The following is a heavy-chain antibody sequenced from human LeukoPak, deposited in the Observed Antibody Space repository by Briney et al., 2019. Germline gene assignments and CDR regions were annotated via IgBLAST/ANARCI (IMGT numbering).Heavy chain of an antibody. CDR3: AKIRPTYNYYGSGSTRRSYYYYYMDV. D-gene: IGHD3-10*01. J-gene: IGHJ6*03. V-gene: IGHV3-23*01. CDR1: GFTFSSYE. CDR2: ISGSGGST. Sequence: GGSLRLSCAASGFTFSSYEMNWVRQAPGKGLEWVSAISGSGGSTYYADSVKGRFTISRDNSKNTLYLQMNSLRAEDTAVYYCAKIRPTYNYYGSGSTRRSYYYYYMDVWGKGTTVTISS.